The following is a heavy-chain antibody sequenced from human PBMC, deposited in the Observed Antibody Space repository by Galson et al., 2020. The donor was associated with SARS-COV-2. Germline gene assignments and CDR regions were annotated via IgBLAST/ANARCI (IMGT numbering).Heavy chain of an antibody. CDR1: GFTFDDYT. D-gene: IGHD3-3*01. CDR3: AKDVLRFLETTGMDV. CDR2: ISWDGGST. Sequence: GGSLRLSCAASGFTFDDYTMHWVRQAPGKGLEWVSLISWDGGSTYYADSVKGRFTISRDNSKNSLYLQMNSLRTEDTALYYCAKDVLRFLETTGMDVWGQGTTVTVSS. J-gene: IGHJ6*02. V-gene: IGHV3-43*01.